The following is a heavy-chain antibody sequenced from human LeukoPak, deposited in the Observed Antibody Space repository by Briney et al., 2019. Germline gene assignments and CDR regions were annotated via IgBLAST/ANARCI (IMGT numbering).Heavy chain of an antibody. J-gene: IGHJ6*02. D-gene: IGHD5-18*01. V-gene: IGHV5-51*01. Sequence: GESLKISCKGSGYSFTSYWIGWVRQVPGKGLEWMGIIYPGDSDTRYSPSFQGQVTISADKSISTAYLQWSSLKASDTAMYYCARHGIDSRDTAMVTGYYYGMDVWGQGTTVTVSS. CDR3: ARHGIDSRDTAMVTGYYYGMDV. CDR2: IYPGDSDT. CDR1: GYSFTSYW.